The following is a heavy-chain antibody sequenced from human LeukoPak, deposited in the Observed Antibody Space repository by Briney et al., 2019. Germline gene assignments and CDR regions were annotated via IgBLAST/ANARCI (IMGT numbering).Heavy chain of an antibody. V-gene: IGHV4-59*12. CDR2: IYRSGT. D-gene: IGHD2-15*01. CDR3: ARSDIVVVVAGTLRYDSSGYFDY. J-gene: IGHJ4*02. Sequence: SETLSLTCTVSGGSISDYYWNWIRQPPGKGLQWMGYIYRSGTKYNPSLESRVTISVDTSTNQFSLKLSSVTAADTAVYYCARSDIVVVVAGTLRYDSSGYFDYWGQGTLVTVSS. CDR1: GGSISDYY.